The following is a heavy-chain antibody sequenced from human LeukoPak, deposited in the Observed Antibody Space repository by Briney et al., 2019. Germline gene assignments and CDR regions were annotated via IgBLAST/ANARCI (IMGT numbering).Heavy chain of an antibody. CDR2: IYYSGST. J-gene: IGHJ5*02. Sequence: SETLSLTCTVSGGSISSYYWSWIRQPPGKGLEWIGYIYYSGSTNYNPSLKSRVTISVDTPKNQFSLKLSSVTAADTAVYYCARDLSLAVAGRNNWFDPWGQGTLVTVSS. V-gene: IGHV4-59*01. CDR1: GGSISSYY. CDR3: ARDLSLAVAGRNNWFDP. D-gene: IGHD6-19*01.